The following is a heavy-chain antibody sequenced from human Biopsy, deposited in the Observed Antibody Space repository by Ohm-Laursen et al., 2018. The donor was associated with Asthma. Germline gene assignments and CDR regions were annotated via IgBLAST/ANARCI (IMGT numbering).Heavy chain of an antibody. J-gene: IGHJ3*01. CDR1: GYNFVSFA. CDR3: ARTYYDFLTGQVKDVFGV. V-gene: IGHV1-3*04. Sequence: ATVKISCKTSGYNFVSFAIHWVRQAPGQRLEWMGWVNTGNGDTKYSQKFQGRVTITRDTSASTAYMELRSLRSEDTATYYCARTYYDFLTGQVKDVFGVWGQGTMVTVSS. D-gene: IGHD3-9*01. CDR2: VNTGNGDT.